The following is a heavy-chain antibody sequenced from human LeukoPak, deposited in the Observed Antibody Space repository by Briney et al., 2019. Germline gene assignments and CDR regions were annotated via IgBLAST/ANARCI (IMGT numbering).Heavy chain of an antibody. CDR1: GGSISSSNW. V-gene: IGHV4-4*02. Sequence: PSGTLSLTCAVSGGSISSSNWWSWVRRPPGKGLEWIGEIYHSGSTNYNPSLKSRVTISVDKSKNQFSLKLSSVTAADTAVYYCARVGGIAAAGFDYWGQGTLVTVSS. J-gene: IGHJ4*02. CDR3: ARVGGIAAAGFDY. CDR2: IYHSGST. D-gene: IGHD6-13*01.